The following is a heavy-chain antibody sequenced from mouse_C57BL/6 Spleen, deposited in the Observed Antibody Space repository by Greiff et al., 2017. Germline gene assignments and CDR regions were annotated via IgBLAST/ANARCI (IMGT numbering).Heavy chain of an antibody. CDR3: EREGEFITAGRYFDV. D-gene: IGHD1-1*01. J-gene: IGHJ1*03. V-gene: IGHV1-55*01. CDR2: IYPGGGST. CDR1: GYTFTSYW. Sequence: QVQLQQSGAELVKPGASVKMSCKASGYTFTSYWITWVKQRPGQGLEWIGDIYPGGGSTNYNEKFKSKATLTVDKSSSTAYMQLSSLTSEDSAVYYCEREGEFITAGRYFDVWGTGTTVTVSS.